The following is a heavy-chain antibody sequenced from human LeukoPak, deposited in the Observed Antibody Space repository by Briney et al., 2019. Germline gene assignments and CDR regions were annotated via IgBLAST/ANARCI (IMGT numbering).Heavy chain of an antibody. CDR3: ARGGWNKFDY. CDR1: GGSISSSNW. J-gene: IGHJ4*02. D-gene: IGHD3-22*01. V-gene: IGHV4-4*02. CDR2: IYHSGST. Sequence: SETLSLTCAVSGGSISSSNWWSWIRQPPGKGLEWIGEIYHSGSTNYNPSLKSRVTISVDTSKNQFSLKLSSVTAADTAVYYCARGGWNKFDYWGQGTLVTVSS.